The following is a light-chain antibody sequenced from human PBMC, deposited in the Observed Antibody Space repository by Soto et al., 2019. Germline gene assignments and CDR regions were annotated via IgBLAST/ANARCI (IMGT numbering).Light chain of an antibody. J-gene: IGKJ1*01. CDR3: QRYNDWPLT. Sequence: EIVMTQSPATLPVSPGERATLSCRASQSISSNLAWYQQKLGQAPRLLIYGASTRATGIPARFSGSGSGTEFPLTISSLQSEDFAVYYCQRYNDWPLTFGQGTKVEIK. CDR2: GAS. CDR1: QSISSN. V-gene: IGKV3-15*01.